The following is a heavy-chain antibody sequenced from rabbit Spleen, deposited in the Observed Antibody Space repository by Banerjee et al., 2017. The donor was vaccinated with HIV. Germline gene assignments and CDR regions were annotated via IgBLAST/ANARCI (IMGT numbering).Heavy chain of an antibody. CDR1: GFFFSDNDV. V-gene: IGHV1S45*01. CDR2: ITAGTGNP. J-gene: IGHJ4*01. Sequence: QAQLVDSGGGLDQPEGPLTPTSKASGFFFSDNDVMWWGRQAPGKGLEWIACITAGTGNPVCATGAIARFTTSRTSSTPVTLRMTSVTAADWSSYFCAGDFVDVIGWNFYLWGQGTLVTVS. D-gene: IGHD1-1*01. CDR3: AGDFVDVIGWNFYL.